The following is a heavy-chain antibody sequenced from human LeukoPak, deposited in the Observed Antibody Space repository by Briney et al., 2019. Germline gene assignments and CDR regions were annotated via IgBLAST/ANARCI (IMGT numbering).Heavy chain of an antibody. CDR1: GFTSDDYG. J-gene: IGHJ4*02. Sequence: PGGSLRLSCAASGFTSDDYGMSWVRQAAGKGLEWVSGINWNGGSTGYADSVKGRFTISRDNAKNSLYLQMNSLRAEDTAVYYCRVFRSFDWLYFDYWGQGTLVSVSS. V-gene: IGHV3-20*04. CDR3: RVFRSFDWLYFDY. CDR2: INWNGGST. D-gene: IGHD3-9*01.